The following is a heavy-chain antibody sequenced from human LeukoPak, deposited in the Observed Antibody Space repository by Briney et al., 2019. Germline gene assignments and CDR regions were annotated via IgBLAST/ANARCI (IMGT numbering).Heavy chain of an antibody. CDR3: ARSYYYGMDV. J-gene: IGHJ6*02. Sequence: SEKLSLTCAVYGGSFSGYYWSWIRQPPGKGLEWIGEINHSGSTNYNPSLKSRVTISVDTSKNQFSLKLSSVTAADTAVYYCARSYYYGMDVWGQGTTVTVSS. CDR2: INHSGST. V-gene: IGHV4-34*01. CDR1: GGSFSGYY.